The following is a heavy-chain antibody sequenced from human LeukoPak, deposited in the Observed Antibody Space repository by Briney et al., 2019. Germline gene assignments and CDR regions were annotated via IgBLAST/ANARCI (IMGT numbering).Heavy chain of an antibody. D-gene: IGHD3-9*01. CDR2: IGGGGVTT. Sequence: GGSLRLSCVASGFPFSSYVMVWARQAPGKGLEWVSVIGGGGVTTYYADSVKGRFTISRDNSRTTLYLQMNSLRTEDTAIYFCAKAKLTVGQREGFDYWGQGTLVTVSS. CDR3: AKAKLTVGQREGFDY. J-gene: IGHJ4*02. V-gene: IGHV3-23*01. CDR1: GFPFSSYV.